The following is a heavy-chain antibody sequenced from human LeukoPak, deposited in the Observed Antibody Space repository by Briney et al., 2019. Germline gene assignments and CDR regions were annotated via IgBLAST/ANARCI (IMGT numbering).Heavy chain of an antibody. J-gene: IGHJ4*02. Sequence: SSVKVSCKASGGTFSSYAISWVRQAPGQGLEWMGGIIPIFGTANYAQKFQGRVTITADESTSTAYMELSSLRSEDTAVYYCARVRYYDSSGYLDYWGQGTLVTVSS. D-gene: IGHD3-22*01. CDR2: IIPIFGTA. V-gene: IGHV1-69*01. CDR1: GGTFSSYA. CDR3: ARVRYYDSSGYLDY.